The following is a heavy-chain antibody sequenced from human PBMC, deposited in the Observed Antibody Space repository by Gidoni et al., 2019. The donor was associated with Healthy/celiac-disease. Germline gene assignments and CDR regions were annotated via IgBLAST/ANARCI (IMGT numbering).Heavy chain of an antibody. CDR1: GGSFSGYY. J-gene: IGHJ1*01. CDR2: INHSGST. Sequence: QVQLQQWGAGLLKPSETLSLTCAVYGGSFSGYYWSWIRQPPGKGLEWIGEINHSGSTNYNPSLKSRVTISVDTSKNQFSLKLSSVTAADTAVYYCARVRYCSSTSCPRWGYFQHWGQGTLVTVSS. V-gene: IGHV4-34*01. CDR3: ARVRYCSSTSCPRWGYFQH. D-gene: IGHD2-2*01.